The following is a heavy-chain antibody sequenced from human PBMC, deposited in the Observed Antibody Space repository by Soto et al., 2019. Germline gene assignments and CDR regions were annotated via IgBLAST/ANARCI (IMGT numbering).Heavy chain of an antibody. CDR1: GFSLTTPEVA. Sequence: QITLKESGPSLVNPTQSLTLTCSCSGFSLTTPEVAVVWIRQPPGKALEWIALIYWDDDKRYSPSRKSSLTITKHTSKNQVVLTMTNVHPADTATYFCEHSGPNATVAFDYWWPGILVTVSS. D-gene: IGHD4-4*01. CDR2: IYWDDDK. J-gene: IGHJ4*02. V-gene: IGHV2-5*02. CDR3: EHSGPNATVAFDY.